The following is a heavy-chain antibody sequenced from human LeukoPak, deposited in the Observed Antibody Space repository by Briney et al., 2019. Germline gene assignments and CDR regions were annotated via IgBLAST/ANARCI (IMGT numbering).Heavy chain of an antibody. V-gene: IGHV4-34*01. CDR2: VNHSGST. CDR1: GGSFSGYQ. Sequence: PSETLSLTCAVYGGSFSGYQWNWIRQPPGKGLEWIGEVNHSGSTNYNPSLKSRVTISVDTSKNQISLRLSSVTAAVTAIYYCATGRDIVRGKWLDPWGQGTLVTVSS. J-gene: IGHJ5*02. D-gene: IGHD3-10*02. CDR3: ATGRDIVRGKWLDP.